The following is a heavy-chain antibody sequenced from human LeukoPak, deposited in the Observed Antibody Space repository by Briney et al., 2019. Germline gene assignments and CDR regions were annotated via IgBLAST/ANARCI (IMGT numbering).Heavy chain of an antibody. CDR1: GFTFSSYA. D-gene: IGHD2-2*01. CDR3: MLVPAANLHYAFDI. V-gene: IGHV3-30-3*01. CDR2: ISYDGSNK. J-gene: IGHJ3*02. Sequence: PGGSLRLSCAASGFTFSSYAMHWVRQAPGKGLEWVAVISYDGSNKYYADSVKGRFTISRDNSKNTLYLQMNSLRAEDTAVYYCMLVPAANLHYAFDIWGQGTMVTVSS.